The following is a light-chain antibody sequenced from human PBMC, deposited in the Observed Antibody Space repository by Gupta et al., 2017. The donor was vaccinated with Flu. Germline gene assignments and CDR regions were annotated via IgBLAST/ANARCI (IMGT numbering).Light chain of an antibody. CDR1: PGISRY. CDR3: QQLNLSPNS. CDR2: GAS. V-gene: IGKV1-9*01. J-gene: IGKJ2*03. Sequence: DFQLTQSPYFLPASVADRVTITSRASPGISRYLAWYQQKPRKAPKLLIYGASTAKSGVPSRFSGSGYGTEFTLTISSRQREDFATYYCQQLNLSPNSFGQGTKLEI.